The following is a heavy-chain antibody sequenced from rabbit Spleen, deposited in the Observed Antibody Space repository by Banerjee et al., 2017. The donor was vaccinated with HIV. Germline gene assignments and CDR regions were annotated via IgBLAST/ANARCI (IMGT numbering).Heavy chain of an antibody. CDR1: GFSFIAGYY. CDR2: TNSNTGST. J-gene: IGHJ4*01. Sequence: QSLEESGGDLVKPGASLTLTCTASGFSFIAGYYMCWVRQAPGKGLEWIGCTNSNTGSTWYASWAKGRFIMSRTSSTTVTLQMTSLTAADTATYFCARDLVAVIGWNFNLWGQGTLVTVS. CDR3: ARDLVAVIGWNFNL. D-gene: IGHD2-1*01. V-gene: IGHV1S40*01.